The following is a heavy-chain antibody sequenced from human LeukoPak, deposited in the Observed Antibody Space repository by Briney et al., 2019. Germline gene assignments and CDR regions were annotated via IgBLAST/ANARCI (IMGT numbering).Heavy chain of an antibody. J-gene: IGHJ6*02. CDR1: GGSISSSSYY. Sequence: SETLSLTCTVSGGSISSSSYYCGWIRQPPGKGLEWIGSIYYSGSTYYNPSLKSRVTISVDTSKNQFSLKLSSVTAADTAVYYCAKISSGWYDYYYGMDVWGQGTTVTVSS. D-gene: IGHD6-19*01. V-gene: IGHV4-39*01. CDR3: AKISSGWYDYYYGMDV. CDR2: IYYSGST.